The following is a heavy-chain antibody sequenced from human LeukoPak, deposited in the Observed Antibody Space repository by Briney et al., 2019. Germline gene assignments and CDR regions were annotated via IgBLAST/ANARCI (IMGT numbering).Heavy chain of an antibody. J-gene: IGHJ4*02. CDR2: INPSGGST. V-gene: IGHV1-46*01. Sequence: ASVKVSCKASGYTFTSYYMHRVRQAPGQGLEWMGIINPSGGSTSYAQKFQGRVTITADKSTSTAYMELSSLRSEDTAVYYCASVYGSGVIDYWGQGTLVTVSS. CDR1: GYTFTSYY. D-gene: IGHD3-10*01. CDR3: ASVYGSGVIDY.